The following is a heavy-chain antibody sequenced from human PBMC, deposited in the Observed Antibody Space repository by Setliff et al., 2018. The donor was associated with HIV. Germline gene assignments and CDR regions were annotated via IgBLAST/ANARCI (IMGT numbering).Heavy chain of an antibody. CDR1: GFTFSSYA. CDR2: ISYDGSNK. D-gene: IGHD5-18*01. J-gene: IGHJ3*02. V-gene: IGHV3-30*04. CDR3: AREHSYGLTGNAFDI. Sequence: GGSLRLSCAASGFTFSSYAMHWVRQAPGKGLEWVAVISYDGSNKYYADFVKGRFTISRENSKNTLYLQMNSLRAEDTAVYYCAREHSYGLTGNAFDIWGQGTMFTVSS.